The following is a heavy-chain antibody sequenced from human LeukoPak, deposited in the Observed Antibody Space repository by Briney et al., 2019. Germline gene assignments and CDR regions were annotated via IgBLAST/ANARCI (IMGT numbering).Heavy chain of an antibody. J-gene: IGHJ4*02. CDR3: ARDKDLRFLEWFIDY. D-gene: IGHD3-3*01. Sequence: ASVKVSCKASGGTFSSYAISWVRQAPGQGLEWMGRIIPIFGIANYAQKFQDRVTITADKSTSTAYMELSSLRSEDTAVYYCARDKDLRFLEWFIDYWGQGTLVTVSS. CDR1: GGTFSSYA. V-gene: IGHV1-69*04. CDR2: IIPIFGIA.